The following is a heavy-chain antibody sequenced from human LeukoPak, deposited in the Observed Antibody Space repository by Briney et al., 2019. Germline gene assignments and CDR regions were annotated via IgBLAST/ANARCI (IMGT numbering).Heavy chain of an antibody. CDR2: IYYSGST. CDR1: GGSISSYY. D-gene: IGHD3-9*01. J-gene: IGHJ4*02. CDR3: ARGSLNYDILTGLRA. Sequence: PSETLSLTCTVSGGSISSYYWSWIRQPPGKGLEWIGYIYYSGSTNYNPSLKSRVTISVDTSKNQFSLKLSSVTAADTAVYYCARGSLNYDILTGLRAWGQGTLVTVSS. V-gene: IGHV4-59*01.